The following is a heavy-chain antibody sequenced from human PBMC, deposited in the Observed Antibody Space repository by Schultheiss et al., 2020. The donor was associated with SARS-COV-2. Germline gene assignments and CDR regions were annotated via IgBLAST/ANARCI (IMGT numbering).Heavy chain of an antibody. J-gene: IGHJ6*02. CDR3: AREYEAADLYGMDV. D-gene: IGHD6-13*01. V-gene: IGHV3-66*01. Sequence: GGSLRLSCAASGFTFSSYWMHWVRQAPGKGLVWVSVIYSGGSTYYADSVKGRFTISRDNSKNTLYLQMNSLRAEDTAVYYCAREYEAADLYGMDVWGQGTTVTVSS. CDR1: GFTFSSYW. CDR2: IYSGGST.